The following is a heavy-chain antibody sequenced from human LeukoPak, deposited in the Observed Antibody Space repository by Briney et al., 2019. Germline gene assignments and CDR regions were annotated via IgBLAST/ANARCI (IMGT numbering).Heavy chain of an antibody. CDR3: ARVGSSSVNY. V-gene: IGHV1-69*04. J-gene: IGHJ4*02. Sequence: SVKVSCKASGGTFSSYAISWVRQAPGQGLEWMGRIIPILGIANYAQKFQGRVTITADKSTSTAYMELSSLRSEDPAVYYCARVGSSSVNYWGQGTLVTVSS. CDR2: IIPILGIA. CDR1: GGTFSSYA. D-gene: IGHD6-6*01.